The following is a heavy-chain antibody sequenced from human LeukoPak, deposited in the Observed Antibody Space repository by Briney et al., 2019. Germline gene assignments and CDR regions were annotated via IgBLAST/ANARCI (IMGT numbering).Heavy chain of an antibody. Sequence: GGSLRLSCAASGFTFSSYSMSWVRQAPGKGLVWVSRINPDGSATMYADSLKGRFTISRDNAKNTPYLQLNSLRAEDTSIYYCGSGIAPEDSVAVDYWGQGTLVNVSS. J-gene: IGHJ4*02. V-gene: IGHV3-74*03. CDR1: GFTFSSYS. D-gene: IGHD6-13*01. CDR2: INPDGSAT. CDR3: GSGIAPEDSVAVDY.